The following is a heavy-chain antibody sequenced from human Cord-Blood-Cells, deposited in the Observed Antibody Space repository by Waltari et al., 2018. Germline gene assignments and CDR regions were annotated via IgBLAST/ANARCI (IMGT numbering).Heavy chain of an antibody. CDR2: INQSGNT. D-gene: IGHD6-19*01. V-gene: IGHV4-34*01. J-gene: IGHJ2*01. CDR1: GGSFSGYY. Sequence: QVQLQQWGAGLLKPSETLSPTCAVYGGSFSGYYWSWIRQPPGKGLEGIGEINQSGNTNYTPSLKGRVPISVDTSKNQFSLKLSSVTAADTAVYYCARGRGWDWYFDLWGRGTLVTVSS. CDR3: ARGRGWDWYFDL.